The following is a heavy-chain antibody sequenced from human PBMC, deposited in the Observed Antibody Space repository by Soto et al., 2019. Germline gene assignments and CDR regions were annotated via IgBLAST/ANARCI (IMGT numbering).Heavy chain of an antibody. CDR2: IYHSGST. D-gene: IGHD5-12*01. CDR3: AAGGGLPRYY. Sequence: QLQLQESGSGLVKPSQTLSLTCAVSGGSISSGGYSWSWIRQPPGKGLEWIGYIYHSGSTYYNPSLQSRVTISVDRAKTQFSLKLSSVTAADTAVYYCAAGGGLPRYYWGQGTLVTVSS. V-gene: IGHV4-30-2*01. J-gene: IGHJ4*02. CDR1: GGSISSGGYS.